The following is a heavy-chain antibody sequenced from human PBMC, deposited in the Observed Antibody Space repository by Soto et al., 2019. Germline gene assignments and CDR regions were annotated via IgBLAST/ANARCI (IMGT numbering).Heavy chain of an antibody. CDR1: GGSINSYY. V-gene: IGHV4-4*07. CDR3: ARGAYYDFWSGYPALDAFDI. CDR2: IYTSGST. D-gene: IGHD3-3*01. Sequence: SETLSLTCTVSGGSINSYYWSWIRQPAGKGLEWIGRIYTSGSTNYNPSLKSRVTMSVDTSKNQFSLKLSSVTAADTAVYYCARGAYYDFWSGYPALDAFDIWGQGTMVTVSS. J-gene: IGHJ3*02.